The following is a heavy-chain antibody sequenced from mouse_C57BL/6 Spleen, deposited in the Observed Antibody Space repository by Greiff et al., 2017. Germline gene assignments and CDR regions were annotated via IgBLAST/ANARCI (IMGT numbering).Heavy chain of an antibody. D-gene: IGHD2-3*01. V-gene: IGHV2-2*01. CDR1: GFSLTSYG. Sequence: VQLVESGPGLVQPSQSLSITCTVSGFSLTSYGVHWVRQSPGKGLEWLGVIWSGGSTDYNAAFISRLSISKDNSKSQVFFKMNSLQADDTAIYYCARNDGYYRDWFAYWGQGTLVTVSA. CDR3: ARNDGYYRDWFAY. CDR2: IWSGGST. J-gene: IGHJ3*01.